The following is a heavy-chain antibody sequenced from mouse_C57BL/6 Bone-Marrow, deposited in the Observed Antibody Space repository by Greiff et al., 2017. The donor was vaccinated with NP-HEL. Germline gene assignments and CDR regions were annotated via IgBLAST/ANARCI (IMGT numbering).Heavy chain of an antibody. CDR3: ARSRWLLHDY. Sequence: QVQLKQSGAELARPGASVKLSCKASGYTFTSYGISWVKQRTGQGLEWIGEIYPRSGNTYYNEKFKGKATLTADKSSSTAYMELRSLTSEDSAVYFCARSRWLLHDYWGQGTTLTVSS. V-gene: IGHV1-81*01. J-gene: IGHJ2*01. CDR1: GYTFTSYG. CDR2: IYPRSGNT. D-gene: IGHD2-3*01.